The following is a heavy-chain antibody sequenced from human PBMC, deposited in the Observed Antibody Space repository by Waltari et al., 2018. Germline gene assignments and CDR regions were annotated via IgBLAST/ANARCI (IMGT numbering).Heavy chain of an antibody. CDR2: GTSSSTYI. CDR1: GFSLRTSS. D-gene: IGHD1-26*01. Sequence: ELQLVESGGGLVKPGGSLRLSCAASGFSLRTSSMNWVRQAPGQGLEWVSSGTSSSTYIYYADSVKGRFTISRDNAKNSLYLQMNSLRAEDTAVYYCARAVAELRHLTWGQWHYYYYGMDVWGQGTTVTVSS. CDR3: ARAVAELRHLTWGQWHYYYYGMDV. V-gene: IGHV3-21*01. J-gene: IGHJ6*02.